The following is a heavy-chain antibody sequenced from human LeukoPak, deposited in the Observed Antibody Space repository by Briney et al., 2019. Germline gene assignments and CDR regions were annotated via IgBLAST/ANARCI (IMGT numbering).Heavy chain of an antibody. CDR3: ARGSGYSYAFTGRERTKSRLDY. J-gene: IGHJ4*02. Sequence: GRSLRLSCAPSGFTFSNYGIHWVRQAPGKGLEWVAVISYDGSNKYYADSVKGRFTISRDNSKNTLYLQMNSLRAEDTAVYYCARGSGYSYAFTGRERTKSRLDYWGQGTLVTVSS. D-gene: IGHD5-18*01. V-gene: IGHV3-30*03. CDR2: ISYDGSNK. CDR1: GFTFSNYG.